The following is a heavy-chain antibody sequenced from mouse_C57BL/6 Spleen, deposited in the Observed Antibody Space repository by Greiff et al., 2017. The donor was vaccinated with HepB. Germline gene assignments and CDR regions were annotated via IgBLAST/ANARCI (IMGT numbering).Heavy chain of an antibody. V-gene: IGHV1-52*01. CDR3: ARGYGSSSARFAY. J-gene: IGHJ3*01. CDR2: IDPSDSET. D-gene: IGHD1-1*01. Sequence: QVQLKQPGAELVRPGSSVKLSCKASGYTFTSYWMHWVKQRPIQGLEWIGNIDPSDSETHYNQKFKEKATLTVAKSSGTAYMQLSSLTSEDSAVYYCARGYGSSSARFAYWGQGTLVTVSA. CDR1: GYTFTSYW.